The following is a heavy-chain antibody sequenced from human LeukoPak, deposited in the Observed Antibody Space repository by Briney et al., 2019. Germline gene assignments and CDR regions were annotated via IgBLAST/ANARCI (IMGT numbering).Heavy chain of an antibody. V-gene: IGHV4-34*01. D-gene: IGHD4-17*01. CDR3: ARVRGLHYFDY. CDR1: GGSFSGYY. CDR2: INHSGST. J-gene: IGHJ4*02. Sequence: NPSETLSLTCAVYGGSFSGYYWSWIRQPPGKGLEWIGEINHSGSTNDNPSLKSRVTISVDTSKNQFSLKLSSVAAADTAVYYCARVRGLHYFDYWGQGTLVTVSS.